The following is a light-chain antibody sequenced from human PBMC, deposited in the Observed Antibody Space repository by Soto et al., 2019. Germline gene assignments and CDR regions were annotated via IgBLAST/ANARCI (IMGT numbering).Light chain of an antibody. CDR2: DVN. Sequence: QSVLTQPASVSGSPGQSIAISCTGTSSDVGYYNYVSWYQQHPDKAPKVMIYDVNNRPSGVSDRFSGSKSGNTASLTISGLQAEDEADYYCSSYTSSSTYVFGTGTKLTVL. CDR1: SSDVGYYNY. CDR3: SSYTSSSTYV. J-gene: IGLJ1*01. V-gene: IGLV2-14*01.